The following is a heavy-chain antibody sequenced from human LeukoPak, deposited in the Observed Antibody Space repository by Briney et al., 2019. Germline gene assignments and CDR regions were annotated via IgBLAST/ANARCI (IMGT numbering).Heavy chain of an antibody. Sequence: GGSLRLSCAASGFTVSSYWMSWVRQAPGKGLEWVATLDQGGDGKFYVDSVKGRFTISRDNAKNSLYLEMNGLRVEDTAVYYCARGRYFDLWGRGTLVTVSS. CDR3: ARGRYFDL. CDR1: GFTVSSYW. J-gene: IGHJ2*01. V-gene: IGHV3-7*01. CDR2: LDQGGDGK.